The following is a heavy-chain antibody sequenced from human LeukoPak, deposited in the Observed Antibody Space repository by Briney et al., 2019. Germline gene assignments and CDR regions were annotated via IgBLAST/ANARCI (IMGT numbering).Heavy chain of an antibody. J-gene: IGHJ6*03. CDR3: ARVAKRRLYYYYYMDV. Sequence: SETLSLTCTVSGGSISSYYWSWIRQPAGKGLEWIGRIYTSGSTNYNPSLKSRVTMSVDTSKNQFSLKLSSVTAADTAVYYCARVAKRRLYYYYYMDVWAKGPRSPSP. CDR2: IYTSGST. CDR1: GGSISSYY. V-gene: IGHV4-4*07. D-gene: IGHD2-15*01.